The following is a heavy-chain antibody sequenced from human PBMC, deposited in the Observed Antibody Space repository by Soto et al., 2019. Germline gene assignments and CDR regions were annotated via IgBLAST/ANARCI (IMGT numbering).Heavy chain of an antibody. Sequence: GGSLRLSCAASGFTFSSYWMSWVRQAPGKGLEWVANIKQDGSEKYYVDSVKGRFTISRDNAKNSLYLQMNSLKAEDAAVYYCARSTGYSYGYYYYYGMDVWGQGTTVTVSS. D-gene: IGHD5-18*01. CDR3: ARSTGYSYGYYYYYGMDV. CDR1: GFTFSSYW. CDR2: IKQDGSEK. J-gene: IGHJ6*02. V-gene: IGHV3-7*03.